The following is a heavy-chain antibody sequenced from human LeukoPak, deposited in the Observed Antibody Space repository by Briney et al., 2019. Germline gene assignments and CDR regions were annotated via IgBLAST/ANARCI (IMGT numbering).Heavy chain of an antibody. D-gene: IGHD6-19*01. Sequence: GGSLRLSCAASGFTFDDYAMHWVRQAPGKGLEWVSGISWNSGSIGYADSVKGRFTIPRDNAKNSLYLQMNSLRAEDTALYYCAKDRQWLTDGMDVWGQGTTVTVSS. CDR3: AKDRQWLTDGMDV. CDR1: GFTFDDYA. CDR2: ISWNSGSI. J-gene: IGHJ6*02. V-gene: IGHV3-9*01.